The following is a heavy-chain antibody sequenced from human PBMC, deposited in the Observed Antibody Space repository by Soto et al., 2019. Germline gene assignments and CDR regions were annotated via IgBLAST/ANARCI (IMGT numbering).Heavy chain of an antibody. V-gene: IGHV1-69*01. Sequence: QVHLVQSGAEVKKPGSSVKVSCKTSGGSFNNYAVSWVRQAPGQWLEWMGGIIPNFDTPNYAQKFQDRVNIIAEECTSTVDMEMRSLRSNDTVVYYCAVAMVREILIFESSGMHVWGQGPTVIV. D-gene: IGHD3-10*01. CDR3: AVAMVREILIFESSGMHV. CDR2: IIPNFDTP. CDR1: GGSFNNYA. J-gene: IGHJ6*02.